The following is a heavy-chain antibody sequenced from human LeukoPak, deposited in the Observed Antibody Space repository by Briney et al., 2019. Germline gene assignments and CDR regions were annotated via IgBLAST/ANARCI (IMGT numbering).Heavy chain of an antibody. CDR3: AKIQFQLPPARWPSIS. Sequence: AGGSLRLSCAASGFTFSNYAMSWVRRAPTKGLEWVSTISGSGDGTYYADSVKGRFTISRDNAKNTLYLQTNSLRAEDTAIYYCAKIQFQLPPARWPSISWGQGALVTVSS. CDR1: GFTFSNYA. V-gene: IGHV3-23*01. D-gene: IGHD5-24*01. J-gene: IGHJ5*02. CDR2: ISGSGDGT.